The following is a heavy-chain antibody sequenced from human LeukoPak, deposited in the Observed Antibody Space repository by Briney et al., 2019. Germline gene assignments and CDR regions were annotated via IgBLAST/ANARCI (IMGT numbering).Heavy chain of an antibody. J-gene: IGHJ4*02. CDR1: GYTFTSYV. Sequence: GASVKVSCKASGYTFTSYVISWVRQAPGQGLEWMGWISAYNGNTNYAQKLQGRVTMTTDTSTSTAYMELRSLRSDDTALYYCARVGHSSGWRTSDYWGQGTLVTVSS. V-gene: IGHV1-18*01. D-gene: IGHD6-19*01. CDR3: ARVGHSSGWRTSDY. CDR2: ISAYNGNT.